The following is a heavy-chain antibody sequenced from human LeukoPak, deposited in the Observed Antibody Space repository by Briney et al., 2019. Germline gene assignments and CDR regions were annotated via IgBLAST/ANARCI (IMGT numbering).Heavy chain of an antibody. J-gene: IGHJ4*02. Sequence: PGGSLRLSCAASGFTFSSYAMSWVRQAPGKGLEWVSSISSSGDTTYYADSVKGRFTISRDNSKNTLYLRMNSLRAEDTAVYFCAKHQLVGPYYFDHWGQGTLVTVSS. CDR1: GFTFSSYA. CDR3: AKHQLVGPYYFDH. CDR2: ISSSGDTT. D-gene: IGHD3-10*01. V-gene: IGHV3-23*01.